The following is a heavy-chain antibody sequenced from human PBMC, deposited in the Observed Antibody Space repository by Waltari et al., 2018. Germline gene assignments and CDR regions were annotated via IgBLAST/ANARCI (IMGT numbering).Heavy chain of an antibody. CDR1: GFMFSSYA. J-gene: IGHJ4*02. CDR2: VSGPSTYT. CDR3: AKEGLGGDRQFDY. D-gene: IGHD2-21*02. V-gene: IGHV3-21*06. Sequence: EVQLAESGGGLVQPGGSLRLSCVASGFMFSSYAMNWVRQAPGEGVEWVASVSGPSTYTYYSDSGKGRFTISRDNAKNSVFLQMNGLRDDDTAIYYCAKEGLGGDRQFDYWGQGTLVRVSS.